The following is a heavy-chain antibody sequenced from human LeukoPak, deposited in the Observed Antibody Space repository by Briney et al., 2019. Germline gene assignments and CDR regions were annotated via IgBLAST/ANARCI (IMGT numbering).Heavy chain of an antibody. CDR1: VGTFSSYA. D-gene: IGHD3-10*01. Sequence: SVKVSCTASVGTFSSYAFSWVRQAPGQGLEWMGRIIPILHIADYSQKFQGRVTITADKSTSTAYMELSSSRSEVTAVYYWAGGVLWFGESGNWFDPWGQGTVVTVSS. CDR2: IIPILHIA. V-gene: IGHV1-69*04. CDR3: AGGVLWFGESGNWFDP. J-gene: IGHJ5*02.